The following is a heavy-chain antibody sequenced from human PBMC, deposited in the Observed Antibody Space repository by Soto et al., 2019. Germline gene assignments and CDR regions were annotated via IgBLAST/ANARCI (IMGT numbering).Heavy chain of an antibody. J-gene: IGHJ4*02. CDR3: ARHHSSGLLFDY. Sequence: PGGSPSLSCAASGFTFSSYEMNWVRQAPGKGLEWVSYISSSGSTIYYADSVKGRFTISRDNAKNSLYLQMNSLRAEDTAVYYCARHHSSGLLFDYWGQGTLVTVSS. V-gene: IGHV3-48*03. CDR1: GFTFSSYE. D-gene: IGHD3-22*01. CDR2: ISSSGSTI.